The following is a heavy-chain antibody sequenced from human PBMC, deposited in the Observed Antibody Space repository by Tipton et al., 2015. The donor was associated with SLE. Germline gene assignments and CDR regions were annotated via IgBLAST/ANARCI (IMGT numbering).Heavy chain of an antibody. V-gene: IGHV4-34*09. J-gene: IGHJ6*02. CDR1: GGSISSYY. CDR2: INHSGST. D-gene: IGHD4-23*01. CDR3: ARTETPRFRYFYGMDV. Sequence: TLSLTCTVSGGSISSYYWSWIRQPPGKGLEWIGEINHSGSTNYNPSLKSGVTISVDTSKNQFSLDLRSVTAADTALYYCARTETPRFRYFYGMDVWCQGTTVTVSS.